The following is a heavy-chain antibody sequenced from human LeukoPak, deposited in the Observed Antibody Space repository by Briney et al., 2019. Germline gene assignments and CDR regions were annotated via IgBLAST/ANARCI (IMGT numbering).Heavy chain of an antibody. Sequence: GGSLRLSCAASGFTFSSYAMHWVRQAPGKGLEWVAVISYDGSNKYYADSVKGRFTISRDNSKNTLYLQMNSLRAEDTAVYYCARPLSPYGDYGIDYWGQGTLVTVSS. CDR1: GFTFSSYA. V-gene: IGHV3-30-3*01. D-gene: IGHD4-17*01. CDR3: ARPLSPYGDYGIDY. J-gene: IGHJ4*02. CDR2: ISYDGSNK.